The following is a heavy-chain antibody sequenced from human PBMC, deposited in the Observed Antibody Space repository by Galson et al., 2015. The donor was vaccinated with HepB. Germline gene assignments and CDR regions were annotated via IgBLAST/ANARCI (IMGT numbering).Heavy chain of an antibody. J-gene: IGHJ6*03. V-gene: IGHV1-3*01. CDR2: INAGNGNT. CDR1: GYTFTSYA. Sequence: SVKVSCKASGYTFTSYAMHWVRQAPGQRLEWMGWINAGNGNTKYSQKFQGRVTITRDTSASTAYMELSSLRSEDTAVYYCARVVGSSWYGGYMDVWGKGTTVTVSS. D-gene: IGHD6-13*01. CDR3: ARVVGSSWYGGYMDV.